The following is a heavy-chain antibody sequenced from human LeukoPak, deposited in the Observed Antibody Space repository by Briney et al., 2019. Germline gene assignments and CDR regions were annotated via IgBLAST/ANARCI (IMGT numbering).Heavy chain of an antibody. J-gene: IGHJ6*03. CDR2: IYYSGST. D-gene: IGHD6-6*01. V-gene: IGHV4-59*08. CDR1: GGSISSYY. Sequence: SETLSLTCTVSGGSISSYYWSWIRQPPGKGLEWIGYIYYSGSTNYNPSLKSRVTISVDTSKNQFSLKLSSVTAADTAVYYCARGGGYSSSSGNYYYYMDVWGKGTTVTVSS. CDR3: ARGGGYSSSSGNYYYYMDV.